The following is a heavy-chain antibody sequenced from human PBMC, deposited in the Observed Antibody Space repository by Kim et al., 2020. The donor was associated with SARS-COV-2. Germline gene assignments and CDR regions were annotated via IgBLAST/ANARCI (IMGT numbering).Heavy chain of an antibody. J-gene: IGHJ3*01. Sequence: GESLKISCKTSGYDFNNYWIAWVRQMPGKGLEWMGVIYGGDSDTRDNPSFQGQVSILADNSVSTAYIQWTSLKASDSGIYYCARSTRGPRAGAYDFWGQGTLVTVSS. CDR1: GYDFNNYW. CDR3: ARSTRGPRAGAYDF. CDR2: IYGGDSDT. D-gene: IGHD2-2*01. V-gene: IGHV5-51*01.